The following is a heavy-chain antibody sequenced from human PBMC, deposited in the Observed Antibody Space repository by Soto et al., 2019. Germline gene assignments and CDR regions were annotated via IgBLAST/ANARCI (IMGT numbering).Heavy chain of an antibody. Sequence: GGSLRLSCAASGFTFSSYGMHWVRQAPGKGLEWVAVIWYDGSNKYYADSVKGRFTISRDNSKNTLYLQMNSLRAEDTAVYYCAREPRGLKLVLDYWGHGTLVTVSS. J-gene: IGHJ4*01. CDR2: IWYDGSNK. V-gene: IGHV3-33*01. CDR1: GFTFSSYG. CDR3: AREPRGLKLVLDY. D-gene: IGHD6-13*01.